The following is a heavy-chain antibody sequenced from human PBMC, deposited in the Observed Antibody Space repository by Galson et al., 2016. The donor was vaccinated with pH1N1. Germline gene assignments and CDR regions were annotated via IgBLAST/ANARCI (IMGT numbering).Heavy chain of an antibody. V-gene: IGHV3-11*01. CDR1: GFTFSDYY. CDR3: ASAPRLGELELGDVFDI. J-gene: IGHJ3*02. CDR2: ISSSSYTI. Sequence: SLRISCAASGFTFSDYYMNWIRQAPGKGLEWVSYISSSSYTIFYTDSVQGRFTISRDNAKNSLYLQMNSLRAEDTAVYHCASAPRLGELELGDVFDIWGQGTMVTVSS. D-gene: IGHD3-10*01.